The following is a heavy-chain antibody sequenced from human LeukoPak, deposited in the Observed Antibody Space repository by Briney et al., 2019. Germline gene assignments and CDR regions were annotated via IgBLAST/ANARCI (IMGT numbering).Heavy chain of an antibody. D-gene: IGHD3-22*01. CDR1: GFTFSSYA. Sequence: SGGSLRLSCAASGFTFSSYAMSWVRQAPGKGLEWVSAISGSGGSTYYADSVKGRFTISRDNSKNSLYLQMNSLRAEDTAVYYCARELKSITMIVVVKDYYYGMDVWGQGTTVTVSS. CDR3: ARELKSITMIVVVKDYYYGMDV. V-gene: IGHV3-23*01. CDR2: ISGSGGST. J-gene: IGHJ6*02.